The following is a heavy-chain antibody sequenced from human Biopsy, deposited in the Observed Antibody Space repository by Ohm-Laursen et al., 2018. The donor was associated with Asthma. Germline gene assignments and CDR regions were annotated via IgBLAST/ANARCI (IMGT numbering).Heavy chain of an antibody. V-gene: IGHV4-39*07. D-gene: IGHD2-21*01. CDR1: GGSISNSNYY. Sequence: TLSLTCTVSGGSISNSNYYWGWIRQSPGKGLEWIGSLHYSGSPYYTIYNPSLESRVTISLDGSKNQFSLKLSSVTAADTAVYYCARGRSGDWLYYFDYWGQGALVTVSS. J-gene: IGHJ4*02. CDR2: LHYSGSP. CDR3: ARGRSGDWLYYFDY.